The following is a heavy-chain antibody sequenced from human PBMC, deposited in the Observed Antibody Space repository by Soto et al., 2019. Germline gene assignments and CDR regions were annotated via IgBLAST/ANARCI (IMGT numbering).Heavy chain of an antibody. J-gene: IGHJ4*02. CDR1: GGSISNYY. D-gene: IGHD3-10*01. CDR3: ARGTRDGGVFEY. CDR2: IYYSGST. V-gene: IGHV4-59*01. Sequence: QVQLQESGPGLVKPSETLSLTCTVSGGSISNYYWSWIRQPPGKGLDWIGHIYYSGSTNYNPSLKSRVTISVDTSKNQFSLKVASVTAADTAVYYCARGTRDGGVFEYWGQGTLVNVSS.